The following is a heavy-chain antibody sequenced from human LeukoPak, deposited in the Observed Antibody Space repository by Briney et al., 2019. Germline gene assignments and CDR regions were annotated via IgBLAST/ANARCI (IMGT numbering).Heavy chain of an antibody. Sequence: SQTLSLTCTVSGYSISSDYYWGWIRQPPGKGLEWIGTIYHSGSTYYNPSLKSRVTISLDRSKNQFFLKLSSVTAADTAVYYCVRDSSLVRGVSGDFDYWGQGTLVTVSS. D-gene: IGHD3-10*01. CDR1: GYSISSDYY. J-gene: IGHJ4*02. V-gene: IGHV4-38-2*02. CDR3: VRDSSLVRGVSGDFDY. CDR2: IYHSGST.